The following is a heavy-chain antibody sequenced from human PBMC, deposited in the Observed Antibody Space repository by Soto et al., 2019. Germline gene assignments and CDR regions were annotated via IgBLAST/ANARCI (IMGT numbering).Heavy chain of an antibody. V-gene: IGHV3-48*02. CDR1: GFTFSSYS. CDR3: ARGCGGDGRCS. Sequence: EVQLVESGGGLVQPGGSLRLSCAASGFTFSSYSMNWVRQAPGKGLEWVSYISSSSSTIYYADSVKGRFTISRDNAKNSLYLQMNSLRDDVTAVYYCARGCGGDGRCSWGQGTLVTVSS. CDR2: ISSSSSTI. J-gene: IGHJ4*02. D-gene: IGHD2-21*02.